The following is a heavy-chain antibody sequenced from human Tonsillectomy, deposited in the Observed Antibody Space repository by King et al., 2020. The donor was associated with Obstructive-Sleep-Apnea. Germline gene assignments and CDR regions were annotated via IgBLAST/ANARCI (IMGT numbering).Heavy chain of an antibody. D-gene: IGHD3-9*01. CDR3: AIGITDDLRFFDWLLSPSFDY. CDR2: ISSSSTYI. V-gene: IGHV3-21*01. J-gene: IGHJ4*02. Sequence: VQLVESGGGLVKPGESLRLSCAASGFTFTTYSMNWVRQAPGKGLEWVSSISSSSTYIYSADSMKGRFIISRDNAKNSLYLQMNNLRVEDTAIYYCAIGITDDLRFFDWLLSPSFDYWGLGTLVTVSS. CDR1: GFTFTTYS.